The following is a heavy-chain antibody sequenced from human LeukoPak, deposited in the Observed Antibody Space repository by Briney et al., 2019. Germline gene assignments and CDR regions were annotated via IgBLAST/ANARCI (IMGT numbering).Heavy chain of an antibody. V-gene: IGHV3-30*14. CDR2: LSSEGTNE. CDR1: GFTFSSSA. Sequence: GGSLRLSCAASGFTFSSSAMHWVRQPPGRGLEWVAVLSSEGTNEYYADSVKGRFTISRDNSKNTLYLQMSSLRAEDTAVYYCVKVIVWGQGTTVTVS. CDR3: VKVIV. J-gene: IGHJ6*02.